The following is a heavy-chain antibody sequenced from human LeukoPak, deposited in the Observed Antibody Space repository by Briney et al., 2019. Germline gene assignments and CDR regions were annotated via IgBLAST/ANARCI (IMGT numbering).Heavy chain of an antibody. V-gene: IGHV1-18*01. CDR1: GYTFTIYG. J-gene: IGHJ4*02. CDR2: ISAYNGNT. CDR3: AREFGGYCSGGSCYQGFDY. Sequence: GASVKVSCKASGYTFTIYGISWVRQAPGQGLEWMGWISAYNGNTNYAQKLQGRVTMTTDTSTSTAYMELRSLRSDDTAVYYCAREFGGYCSGGSCYQGFDYWGQGTLVTVSS. D-gene: IGHD2-15*01.